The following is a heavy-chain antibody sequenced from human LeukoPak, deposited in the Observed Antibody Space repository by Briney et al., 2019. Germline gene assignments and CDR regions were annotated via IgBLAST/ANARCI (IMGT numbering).Heavy chain of an antibody. V-gene: IGHV3-23*01. CDR2: MSGSWTWT. CDR1: GFTFWTYG. Sequence: GGSLRLSCAASGFTFWTYGMTWVRQARGKGREGVSGMSGSWTWTYYADSVRGRFTISRDNSKNTLHLQMNHLRAEDTAIYYCARELVSLGTGYFDPWGRGTLVTVSS. D-gene: IGHD7-27*01. J-gene: IGHJ2*01. CDR3: ARELVSLGTGYFDP.